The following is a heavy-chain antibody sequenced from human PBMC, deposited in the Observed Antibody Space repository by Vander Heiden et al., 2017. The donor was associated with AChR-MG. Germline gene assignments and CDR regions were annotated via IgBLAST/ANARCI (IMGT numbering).Heavy chain of an antibody. J-gene: IGHJ6*02. D-gene: IGHD3-3*01. CDR3: ARDDGPYGMDV. CDR1: GGTLRRYS. Sequence: QVQLQQWGAGLLKPSETLSPTCAVYGGTLRRYSWSLIRRPPGKGLEWIGEIDHSGSTNYNPSLKSRVTMSVDTSKNQFSLKVRSVTAADTAIYYCARDDGPYGMDVWGQGTTVTVSS. V-gene: IGHV4-34*02. CDR2: IDHSGST.